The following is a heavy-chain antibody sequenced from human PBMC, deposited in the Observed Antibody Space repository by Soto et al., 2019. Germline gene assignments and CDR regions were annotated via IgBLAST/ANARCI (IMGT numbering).Heavy chain of an antibody. J-gene: IGHJ6*02. CDR3: SRFIMVGGWFDPNYYHGMDV. CDR2: ISGYNGKT. CDR1: GYTFSNYG. D-gene: IGHD6-19*01. Sequence: QVQLVQSGAEVKKPGASVTVSCKTSGYTFSNYGINRVRQAPGQGLEWMGWISGYNGKTNYAQTVQGRVTMNTHTSTGTVYMELRSLKSDDTAIYYCSRFIMVGGWFDPNYYHGMDVWGQGPRVTVSS. V-gene: IGHV1-18*01.